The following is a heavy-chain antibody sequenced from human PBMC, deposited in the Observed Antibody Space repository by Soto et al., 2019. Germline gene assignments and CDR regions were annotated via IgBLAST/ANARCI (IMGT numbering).Heavy chain of an antibody. D-gene: IGHD3-9*01. Sequence: ASRKVCCDASGYTFTIYAMHWVRQAPGQRLEWMGWINAGNGNTKYSQKFQGRVTITGDTSASTAYMELSSLRSEDTAVYYCARAMADILTGYSFKWFDPWGELTLVTVS. V-gene: IGHV1-3*01. CDR1: GYTFTIYA. J-gene: IGHJ5*02. CDR3: ARAMADILTGYSFKWFDP. CDR2: INAGNGNT.